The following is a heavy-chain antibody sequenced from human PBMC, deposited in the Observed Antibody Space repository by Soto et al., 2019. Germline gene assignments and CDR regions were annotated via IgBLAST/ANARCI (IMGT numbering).Heavy chain of an antibody. CDR3: AMDPYYDSSGYSPNYFDY. V-gene: IGHV1-46*03. CDR2: INPSGGST. CDR1: GYTFTSYY. J-gene: IGHJ4*02. Sequence: ASVKVSCKASGYTFTSYYMHWVRQAPGQGLEWMGIINPSGGSTSYAQKFQGRVTMTRDTSTSTVYMELSSLRSEDTAVYYCAMDPYYDSSGYSPNYFDYWGQGTLVTVSS. D-gene: IGHD3-22*01.